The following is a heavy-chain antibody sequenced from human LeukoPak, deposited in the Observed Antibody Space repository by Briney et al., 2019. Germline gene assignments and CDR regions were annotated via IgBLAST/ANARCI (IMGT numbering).Heavy chain of an antibody. CDR2: IKQDGSEK. CDR3: AREEYSSSSSPSFDY. J-gene: IGHJ4*02. V-gene: IGHV3-7*01. CDR1: GFTFSSYW. Sequence: PGGSLRLSCAASGFTFSSYWMSWVRQAPGKGLEWVANIKQDGSEKYYVDSVKGRFTISRDNAKNSLYLQMNSLRAEDTAVYYCAREEYSSSSSPSFDYWGRGTLVTVSS. D-gene: IGHD6-6*01.